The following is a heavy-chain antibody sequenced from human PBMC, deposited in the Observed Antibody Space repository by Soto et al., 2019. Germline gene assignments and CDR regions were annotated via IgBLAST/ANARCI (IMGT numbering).Heavy chain of an antibody. CDR3: ARGLGGGYCSGGSCY. V-gene: IGHV3-21*01. Sequence: EVQLVESGGGLVKPGGSLRLSCAASGFTFSSYSVNWVRQAPGKGLEWVSSISSSSSYIYYADSVKGRFTISRDNAKNSRYLKMHSLRAEDRGGYYCARGLGGGYCSGGSCYWGQGTLVTVSS. D-gene: IGHD2-15*01. J-gene: IGHJ4*02. CDR1: GFTFSSYS. CDR2: ISSSSSYI.